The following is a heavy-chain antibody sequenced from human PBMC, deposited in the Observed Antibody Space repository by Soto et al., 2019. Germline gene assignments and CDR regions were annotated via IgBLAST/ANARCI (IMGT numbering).Heavy chain of an antibody. CDR1: GFTFSNYD. CDR2: ITTAGDT. J-gene: IGHJ6*02. CDR3: ARELHGGSYGMDV. V-gene: IGHV3-13*01. Sequence: EVQLVESGGGLVQPGGSLRLSCAASGFTFSNYDMHWVRQVTGKGLEWVSGITTAGDTYYPDSVKGRFTISREKAKNSLYLQMNSLSAGDTAVYYCARELHGGSYGMDVWGQGTTVTVSS.